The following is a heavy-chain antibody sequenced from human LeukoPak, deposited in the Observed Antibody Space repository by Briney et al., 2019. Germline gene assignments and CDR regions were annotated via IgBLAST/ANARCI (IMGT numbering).Heavy chain of an antibody. Sequence: GGSLRLSCAASGFSFSNYAMHWVRQAPGKGLEFVSAVTSDGGSTYYASSVKGRFTISRDNSKNTLYLQMGSLRPEDMALYYCAKVGSGTFRYCDYWGQGTLVTVSS. J-gene: IGHJ4*02. CDR3: AKVGSGTFRYCDY. V-gene: IGHV3-64*01. CDR1: GFSFSNYA. CDR2: VTSDGGST. D-gene: IGHD3-10*01.